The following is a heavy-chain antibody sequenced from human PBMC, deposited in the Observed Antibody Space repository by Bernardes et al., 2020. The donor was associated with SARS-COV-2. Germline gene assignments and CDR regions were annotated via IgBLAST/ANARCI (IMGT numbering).Heavy chain of an antibody. D-gene: IGHD2-8*02. Sequence: SETLSLTCTVSDGSITGYYWGWIRQPPGKGLESIGYIFYTGKINYNPSLKSRLTISVDMSKNQFSLKLTSVTAADTAIYYCARPRPGRLLWDYWSQGTLVTVSS. CDR1: DGSITGYY. CDR3: ARPRPGRLLWDY. J-gene: IGHJ4*02. CDR2: IFYTGKI. V-gene: IGHV4-59*08.